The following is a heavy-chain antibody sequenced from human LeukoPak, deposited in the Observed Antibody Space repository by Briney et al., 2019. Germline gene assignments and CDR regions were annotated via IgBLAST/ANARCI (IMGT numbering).Heavy chain of an antibody. V-gene: IGHV3-30*02. CDR2: IRYDGNIK. J-gene: IGHJ4*02. CDR1: GFTFSSYD. CDR3: ASSPFYGDYERYFDY. Sequence: QAGGSLRLSCAASGFTFSSYDMHWVRQAPGKGLEWVAFIRYDGNIKYFADSVKGRFTISRDASKNTLYLQMNSLRAEDTAVYYCASSPFYGDYERYFDYWGQGTLVTVSS. D-gene: IGHD4-17*01.